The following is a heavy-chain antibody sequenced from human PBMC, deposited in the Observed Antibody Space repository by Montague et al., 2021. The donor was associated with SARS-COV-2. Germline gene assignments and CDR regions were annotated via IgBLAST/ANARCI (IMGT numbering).Heavy chain of an antibody. Sequence: SETLSLTCAVYGGSFSTYYWAWIRQSPGKGLEWIWNIDHSGNTNYNPSLKSGVPMSVDTSSSKFSLYLTPVTAADAAVYYYARDQTVLVGIWYGMDVWGPGTTVTVSS. D-gene: IGHD2-21*01. CDR1: GGSFSTYY. J-gene: IGHJ6*02. CDR2: IDHSGNT. V-gene: IGHV4-34*01. CDR3: ARDQTVLVGIWYGMDV.